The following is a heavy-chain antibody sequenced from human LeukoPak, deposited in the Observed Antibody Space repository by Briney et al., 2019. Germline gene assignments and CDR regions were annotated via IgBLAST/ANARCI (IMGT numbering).Heavy chain of an antibody. D-gene: IGHD1-1*01. J-gene: IGHJ5*02. CDR2: VSSSGTTI. CDR3: ARQLASGFDP. V-gene: IGHV3-48*03. CDR1: GFTFSSYE. Sequence: GGSLRLSCAASGFTFSSYEMNWVRQAPGKGLEWVSYVSSSGTTIYYADSVKGRFTVSRDNAKNSLYLQMNILRAEDTAIYYCARQLASGFDPWGQGTLVTVSS.